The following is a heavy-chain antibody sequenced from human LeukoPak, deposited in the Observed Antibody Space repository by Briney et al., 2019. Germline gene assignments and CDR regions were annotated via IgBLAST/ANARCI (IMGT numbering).Heavy chain of an antibody. D-gene: IGHD3-9*01. V-gene: IGHV3-20*04. J-gene: IGHJ4*02. CDR2: INWNGGST. CDR3: ARLRDILTGYPVGSYYFDY. CDR1: GFTFDDYG. Sequence: GGSLRLSCAASGFTFDDYGMSWVRQAPGKGLEWVSGINWNGGSTGYADSVKGRFTISRDNAKNSLYLQMNSLRAEDTALYYCARLRDILTGYPVGSYYFDYWGQGTLVTVSS.